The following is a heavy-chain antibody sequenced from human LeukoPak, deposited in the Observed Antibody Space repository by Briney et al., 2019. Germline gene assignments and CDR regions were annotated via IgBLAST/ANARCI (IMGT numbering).Heavy chain of an antibody. CDR1: GVSISSYY. J-gene: IGHJ6*02. D-gene: IGHD1-7*01. CDR3: ARTKTGTVGYYYYGMDV. CDR2: IYYSGST. Sequence: TSQTLSLTCTVSGVSISSYYWSWIRQPPGKGLEWIGYIYYSGSTNYNPSLKSRVTISVDTSKNQFSLKLSSVTAADTAVYYCARTKTGTVGYYYYGMDVWGQGTTVTVSS. V-gene: IGHV4-59*01.